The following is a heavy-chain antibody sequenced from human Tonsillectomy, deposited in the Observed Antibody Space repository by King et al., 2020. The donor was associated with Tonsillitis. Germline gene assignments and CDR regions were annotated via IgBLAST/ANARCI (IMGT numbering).Heavy chain of an antibody. Sequence: VQLVESGAEVKKPGASVKVSCKASGYTFTGYYLHWVRQAPGQGLEWMGCINPRSADTKYAQKFQGRVTMTSDTSITTGYMELSRLSSDDTALYYCARENLEFGGFPDYWGQGTLVTVSS. CDR1: GYTFTGYY. D-gene: IGHD3-3*01. CDR3: ARENLEFGGFPDY. J-gene: IGHJ4*02. V-gene: IGHV1-2*02. CDR2: INPRSADT.